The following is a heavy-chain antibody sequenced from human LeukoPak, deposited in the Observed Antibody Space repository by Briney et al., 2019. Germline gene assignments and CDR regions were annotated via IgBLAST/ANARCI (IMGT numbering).Heavy chain of an antibody. J-gene: IGHJ4*02. CDR1: GYTSTGYY. Sequence: ASVKVSCKASGYTSTGYYMHWVRQAPGQGLEWMGWINPNSGDTKYAQKFQGRVTMTRDTSISTAYMELSRLRSDDTAVYYCARDEGSGYYLVYDYWGQGTLVTVSS. CDR3: ARDEGSGYYLVYDY. D-gene: IGHD3-22*01. CDR2: INPNSGDT. V-gene: IGHV1-2*02.